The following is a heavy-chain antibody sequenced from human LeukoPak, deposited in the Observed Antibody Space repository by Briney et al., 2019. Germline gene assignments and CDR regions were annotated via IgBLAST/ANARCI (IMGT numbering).Heavy chain of an antibody. CDR2: IYTSGST. J-gene: IGHJ4*02. V-gene: IGHV4-4*09. D-gene: IGHD6-19*01. Sequence: SETLSLTCTVSGGSISSYYWSWIRQPPGKGLEWIGYIYTSGSTYYNPSLKSRVTISVDTSKNQFSLELSSVTAADTAVYYCARLIGQWLIDYWGQGTLVTVSS. CDR1: GGSISSYY. CDR3: ARLIGQWLIDY.